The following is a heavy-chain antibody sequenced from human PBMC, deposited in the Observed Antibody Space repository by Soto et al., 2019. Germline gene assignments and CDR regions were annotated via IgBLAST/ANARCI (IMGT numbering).Heavy chain of an antibody. V-gene: IGHV5-51*01. D-gene: IGHD3-3*01. CDR2: IYPGDSDT. J-gene: IGHJ4*02. Sequence: GGSLRLSCKGSGYSFTSYWIGWVRQMRGKGLEWMGIIYPGDSDTRYSPSFQGQVTISADKSISTAYLQWSSLKASDTAMYYCARSLYYDHIDYWGQGTLVTVSS. CDR1: GYSFTSYW. CDR3: ARSLYYDHIDY.